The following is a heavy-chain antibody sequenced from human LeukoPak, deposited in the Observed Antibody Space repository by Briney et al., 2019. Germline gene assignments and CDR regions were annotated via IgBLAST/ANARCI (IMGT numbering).Heavy chain of an antibody. D-gene: IGHD2-2*02. Sequence: SETLSLTCTVSGGSISSYYWSWIRQPAGKGLEWIGRIYTSGSTNYNPSLKSRVAMSVDTSKNQFSLKLSSVTAADTAVYYCAKVDVVVVPAAIKAGWFDPWGQGTLVTVSS. CDR1: GGSISSYY. CDR3: AKVDVVVVPAAIKAGWFDP. V-gene: IGHV4-4*07. CDR2: IYTSGST. J-gene: IGHJ5*02.